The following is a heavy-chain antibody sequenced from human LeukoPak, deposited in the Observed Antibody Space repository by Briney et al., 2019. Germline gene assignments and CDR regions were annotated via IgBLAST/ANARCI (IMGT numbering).Heavy chain of an antibody. CDR3: ARVHYDVLAASYKWTPDY. CDR2: ITSGGDYI. Sequence: GGSLRLACAASGFTFNTFNMNWVRQAPGKGLEWVSSITSGGDYIYYADSVKGRFTTSRDNAKNSLSLQLNSLRVEDTAVYYCARVHYDVLAASYKWTPDYWGQGTLVTVSS. CDR1: GFTFNTFN. V-gene: IGHV3-21*01. D-gene: IGHD3-9*01. J-gene: IGHJ4*02.